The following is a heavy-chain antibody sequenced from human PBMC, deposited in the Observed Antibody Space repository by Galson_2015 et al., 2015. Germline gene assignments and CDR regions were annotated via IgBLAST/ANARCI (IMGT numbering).Heavy chain of an antibody. CDR2: ISDRGNTI. J-gene: IGHJ4*02. Sequence: LRLSCAASGLTFSIYSMNWVRQAPGKGLEWVSYISDRGNTIYYADSVKGRFTISRDNAKNSLSLQMNSLRDEDTAVYYCASRIYERIDYWGQGTQVTVSS. CDR3: ASRIYERIDY. CDR1: GLTFSIYS. V-gene: IGHV3-48*02. D-gene: IGHD3-16*01.